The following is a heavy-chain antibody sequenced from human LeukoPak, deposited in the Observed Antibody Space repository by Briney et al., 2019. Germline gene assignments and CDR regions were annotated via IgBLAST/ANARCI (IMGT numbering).Heavy chain of an antibody. J-gene: IGHJ5*02. CDR3: ARVVAAAGNNWFDR. Sequence: SETLSLTCAVSGGSISSGGYSWSWIRQTQGKGLEWIAYIHDSGSTYYNPALKSRLSISIDTSKNQFSLKLNSVTAADTAVYFCARVVAAAGNNWFDRWGQGTLVTVSS. CDR1: GGSISSGGYS. CDR2: IHDSGST. D-gene: IGHD6-13*01. V-gene: IGHV4-30-4*07.